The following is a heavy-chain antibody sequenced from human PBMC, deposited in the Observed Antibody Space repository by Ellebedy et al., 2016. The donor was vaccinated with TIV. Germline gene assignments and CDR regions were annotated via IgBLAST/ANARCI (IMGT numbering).Heavy chain of an antibody. CDR2: FNSDGTYT. V-gene: IGHV3-74*01. CDR1: GFPFNDYW. Sequence: GESLKISCAASGFPFNDYWMHRVRQAPGKGLVWVSRFNSDGTYTIHADSVKGRFSISRDNAKNTLFLQMDSLRVEDQALYYCVRDARTHGFDVWGQGTAVTVSS. CDR3: VRDARTHGFDV. J-gene: IGHJ3*01.